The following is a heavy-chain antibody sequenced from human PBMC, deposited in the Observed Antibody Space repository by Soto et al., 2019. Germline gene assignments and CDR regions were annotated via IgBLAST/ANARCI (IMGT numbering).Heavy chain of an antibody. V-gene: IGHV3-7*01. J-gene: IGHJ4*02. Sequence: EAQLVESGGGVVQPGGSLRLSCSASGFNFNQYWMSWVRQAPGKGLEWVANVKQDGGEKNYVEYVRGRITISRDNTKNSLYLQMDSLRVEDTALYYCASGGGGSFDHWGQGTLVTVSS. CDR2: VKQDGGEK. CDR1: GFNFNQYW. CDR3: ASGGGGSFDH. D-gene: IGHD3-10*01.